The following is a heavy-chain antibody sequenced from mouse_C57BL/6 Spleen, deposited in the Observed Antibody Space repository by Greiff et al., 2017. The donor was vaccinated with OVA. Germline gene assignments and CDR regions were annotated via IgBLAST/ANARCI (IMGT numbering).Heavy chain of an antibody. CDR2: INPSSGYT. V-gene: IGHV1-4*01. CDR1: GYTFTSYT. D-gene: IGHD2-3*01. J-gene: IGHJ3*01. Sequence: VQLKQSGAELARPGASVKMSCKASGYTFTSYTMHWVKQRPGQGLEWIGYINPSSGYTKYNQKFKDKATLTADKSSSTAYMQLSSLTSEDSAVYYCARSGDGYPFAYWGQGTLVTVSA. CDR3: ARSGDGYPFAY.